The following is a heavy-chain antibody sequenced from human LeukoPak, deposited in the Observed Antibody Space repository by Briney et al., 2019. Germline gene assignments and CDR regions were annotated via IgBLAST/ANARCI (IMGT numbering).Heavy chain of an antibody. V-gene: IGHV3-43*02. D-gene: IGHD1-14*01. Sequence: GGSLRLXCAASGFTFDDAMHWVRQSPGKGLECVSLISEDGGDTWYADSVKGRFTISRDNSKNSLYLQMNSLRAEDTAFYYCAKDKTRGPGDYWGQGTLVTVSS. CDR1: GFTFDDA. CDR2: ISEDGGDT. J-gene: IGHJ4*02. CDR3: AKDKTRGPGDY.